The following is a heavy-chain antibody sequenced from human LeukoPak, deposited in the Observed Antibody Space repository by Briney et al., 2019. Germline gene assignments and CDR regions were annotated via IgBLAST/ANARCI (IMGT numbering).Heavy chain of an antibody. D-gene: IGHD2-2*01. CDR2: INHSGST. Sequence: SETLSLTCAVYGGSFSGYYWSWIRQPPGKGLEWIGEINHSGSTNYNPSLKSRVTISVDTSKNQFSLKLSSVTAADTTVYYCARQNFYRYCRSTSCYRPYYYYYMDVWGKGTTVTISS. V-gene: IGHV4-34*01. CDR3: ARQNFYRYCRSTSCYRPYYYYYMDV. CDR1: GGSFSGYY. J-gene: IGHJ6*03.